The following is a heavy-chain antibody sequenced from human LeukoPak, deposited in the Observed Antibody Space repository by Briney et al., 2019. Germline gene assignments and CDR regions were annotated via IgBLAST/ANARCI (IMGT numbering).Heavy chain of an antibody. J-gene: IGHJ6*03. CDR2: ISGSGGST. V-gene: IGHV3-23*01. CDR1: GFTFSSYA. CDR3: AKVGYYDFWSGYDYYYYMDV. D-gene: IGHD3-3*01. Sequence: PGGSLRLSCAASGFTFSSYAMSWVRQAPGEGLEWVSAISGSGGSTYYADSVKGRFTISRDNSKNTLYLQMNSLRAEDTAVYYCAKVGYYDFWSGYDYYYYMDVWGKGTKVTVSS.